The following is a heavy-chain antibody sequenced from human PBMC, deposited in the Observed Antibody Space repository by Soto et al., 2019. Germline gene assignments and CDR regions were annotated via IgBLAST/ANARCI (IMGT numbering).Heavy chain of an antibody. D-gene: IGHD3-10*01. V-gene: IGHV3-33*01. CDR3: ARDLEGPGPYDY. CDR2: IWDDGSNK. J-gene: IGHJ4*02. CDR1: GFTFSSYG. Sequence: QVQLVESGGGVVQPGRSLRLSCAASGFTFSSYGMHWVRQAPGKGLEWVAVIWDDGSNKYYADSVKGRFTISRDNSKNTLYLQMNSLRAEDTAVYYCARDLEGPGPYDYWGQGTLVTVSS.